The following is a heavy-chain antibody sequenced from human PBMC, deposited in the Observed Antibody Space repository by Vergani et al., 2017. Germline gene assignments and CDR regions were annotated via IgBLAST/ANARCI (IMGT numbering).Heavy chain of an antibody. CDR3: AKGLHGGGTVVTLVAFDI. Sequence: EVQLVESGGGLVQPGRSLRLSCAASGFTFDDYAMHWVRQAPGKGLEWVSGISWNSGSIGYADSVKGRFTISRDNAKNSLYLQMNSLRAEDTALYYCAKGLHGGGTVVTLVAFDIWGQGKMVTVSS. J-gene: IGHJ3*02. V-gene: IGHV3-9*01. CDR1: GFTFDDYA. CDR2: ISWNSGSI. D-gene: IGHD4-23*01.